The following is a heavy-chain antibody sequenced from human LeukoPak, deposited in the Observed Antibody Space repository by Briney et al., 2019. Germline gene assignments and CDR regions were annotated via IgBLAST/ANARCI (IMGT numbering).Heavy chain of an antibody. CDR2: IYTGGVT. D-gene: IGHD1-1*01. Sequence: PGGSLRLSCAASGFTVSRNYIYWVRQAPGKGLEWVSVIYTGGVTYYADFVKGRFTISRDNAKNTLYLQMNSLRGEDTAVYYCASEGTTGTTWGPDYWGQGPLVTVSS. V-gene: IGHV3-66*01. CDR1: GFTVSRNY. CDR3: ASEGTTGTTWGPDY. J-gene: IGHJ4*02.